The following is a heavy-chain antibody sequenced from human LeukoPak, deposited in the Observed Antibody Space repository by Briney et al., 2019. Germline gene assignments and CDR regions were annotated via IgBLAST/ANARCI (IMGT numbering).Heavy chain of an antibody. Sequence: SETLSLTCTVSGGSISSSSYYWGWIRQPPGKGLEWIGSIYYSGSTYYNPSLKSRVTISVDTSKNQFSLKLSSVTAADTAVYYCARVRWLTPYYFDYWAQGTLVTVSS. CDR3: ARVRWLTPYYFDY. CDR1: GGSISSSSYY. CDR2: IYYSGST. D-gene: IGHD6-19*01. J-gene: IGHJ4*02. V-gene: IGHV4-39*07.